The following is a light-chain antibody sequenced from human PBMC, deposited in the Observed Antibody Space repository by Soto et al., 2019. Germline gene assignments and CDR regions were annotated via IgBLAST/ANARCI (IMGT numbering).Light chain of an antibody. CDR1: MRYVGAYNL. CDR2: EVS. J-gene: IGLJ3*02. Sequence: QSSLTHPAAVSRSAGHSITISFSGTMRYVGAYNLFSWYQQHPGTAPKLIIYEVSNRPSGISSRFSGSRSGKTASLTISGLQPEDEGDYYCSGYTARSTLVFGGGTKVTV. V-gene: IGLV2-14*01. CDR3: SGYTARSTLV.